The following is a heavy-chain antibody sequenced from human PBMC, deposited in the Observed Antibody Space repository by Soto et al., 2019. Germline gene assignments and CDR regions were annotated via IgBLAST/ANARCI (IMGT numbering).Heavy chain of an antibody. CDR3: ARVIFTAMIGGAMIY. V-gene: IGHV3-30*04. Sequence: QVQLVESGGGVVQAGRSLRLSCAASGFSFSSYVMHWVRQAPGKGLEWVAVILYDGSYESYADSVKGRFTISRDNSKNTLYLQMNSRRAEDTAVYYCARVIFTAMIGGAMIYWGQGTPVTVSS. CDR1: GFSFSSYV. J-gene: IGHJ4*02. CDR2: ILYDGSYE. D-gene: IGHD5-18*01.